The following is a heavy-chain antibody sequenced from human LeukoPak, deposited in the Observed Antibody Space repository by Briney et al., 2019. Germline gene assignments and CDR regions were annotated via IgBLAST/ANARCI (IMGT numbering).Heavy chain of an antibody. D-gene: IGHD2-2*01. CDR2: IIPIFGTA. V-gene: IGHV1-69*05. J-gene: IGHJ6*03. Sequence: ASVKVSCKASGGTFSSHAISWVRQAPGQGLEWMGGIIPIFGTANYAQKFQGRVTITTDESTSTAYMELSSLRSEDTAVYYCARGVDCSSTSCNYYYMDVWGKGTTVTVSS. CDR1: GGTFSSHA. CDR3: ARGVDCSSTSCNYYYMDV.